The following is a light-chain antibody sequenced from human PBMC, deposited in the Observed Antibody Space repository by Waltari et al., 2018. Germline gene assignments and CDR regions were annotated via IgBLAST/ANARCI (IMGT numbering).Light chain of an antibody. CDR3: MQGTHWPPWT. CDR2: KVS. Sequence: DVVMTQSPLSLPVTLGQPASISCRSSQSLVHSDGSTYLNWFQQGPGQSPRRLIYKVSNRGSGVPDRFSGSGSGTDFTLKISRVEAEDVGVYYCMQGTHWPPWTFGQGTKVEIK. CDR1: QSLVHSDGSTY. V-gene: IGKV2-30*02. J-gene: IGKJ1*01.